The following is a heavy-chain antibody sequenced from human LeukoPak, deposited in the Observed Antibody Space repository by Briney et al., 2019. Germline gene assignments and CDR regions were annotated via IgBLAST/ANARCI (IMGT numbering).Heavy chain of an antibody. J-gene: IGHJ4*02. CDR1: GFSFSGHW. CDR2: ISPTGSTT. CDR3: ARGPSSNWSGLDF. D-gene: IGHD6-13*01. V-gene: IGHV3-74*01. Sequence: GGSLRLSCAASGFSFSGHWMHWARQLPGKGLVWVSRISPTGSTTSYADSVKGRFTVSRDNARNTLYLQVNNLRAEDTAVYYCARGPSSNWSGLDFWGQGTLLTVSS.